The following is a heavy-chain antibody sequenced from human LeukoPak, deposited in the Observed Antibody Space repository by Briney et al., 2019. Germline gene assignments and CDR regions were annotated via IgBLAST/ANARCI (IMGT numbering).Heavy chain of an antibody. J-gene: IGHJ6*04. CDR2: IYHSGST. Sequence: SGTLSPTCAVSGGSISSSNWWSWVRQPPGKGLEWIGEIYHSGSTNYNPSLKSRVTISVDKSKNQFSLKLSSVTAADTAVYYCASLVVPAAMGGGTNYYYYYGMDVWGKGTTVTVSS. CDR3: ASLVVPAAMGGGTNYYYYYGMDV. CDR1: GGSISSSNW. D-gene: IGHD2-2*01. V-gene: IGHV4-4*02.